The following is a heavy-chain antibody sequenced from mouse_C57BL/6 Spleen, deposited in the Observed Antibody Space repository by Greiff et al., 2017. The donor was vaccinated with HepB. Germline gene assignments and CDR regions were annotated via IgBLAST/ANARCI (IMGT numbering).Heavy chain of an antibody. CDR2: IHPNSGST. D-gene: IGHD2-5*01. CDR1: GYTFTSYW. V-gene: IGHV1-64*01. J-gene: IGHJ2*01. CDR3: ARYYSNSYYFDY. Sequence: QVQLQQPGAELVKPGASVKLSCKASGYTFTSYWMHWVKQRPRQGLEWIGMIHPNSGSTNYNEKFKSKATLTVDKSSSTAYMQLSSLTSEDSAVYYCARYYSNSYYFDYWGQGTTLTVSS.